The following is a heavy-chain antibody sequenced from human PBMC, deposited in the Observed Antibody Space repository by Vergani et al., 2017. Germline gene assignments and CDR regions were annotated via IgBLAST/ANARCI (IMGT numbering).Heavy chain of an antibody. D-gene: IGHD4-17*01. CDR2: ISSSSSYT. V-gene: IGHV3-11*05. J-gene: IGHJ5*02. CDR1: GFTFSDYY. Sequence: QVQLVESGGGLVKPGGSLRLSCAASGFTFSDYYMSWIRQAPGKGLDWVSYISSSSSYTTYADSVKGRFTISRDDAKNALYLQMNSLRAEATAVYYCARALTYGDTSRGIWFDPWGQGTLVTVSS. CDR3: ARALTYGDTSRGIWFDP.